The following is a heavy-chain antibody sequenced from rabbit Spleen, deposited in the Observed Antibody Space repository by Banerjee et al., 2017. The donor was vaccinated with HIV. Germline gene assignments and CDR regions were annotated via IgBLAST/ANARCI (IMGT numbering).Heavy chain of an antibody. V-gene: IGHV1S40*01. J-gene: IGHJ6*01. CDR1: GVSLNDKDV. CDR2: INIVTGKS. D-gene: IGHD1-1*01. CDR3: ARDTSSSFSSYGMDL. Sequence: QSLEESGGGLVKPEGSLTLTCKASGVSLNDKDVMCWVRQAPGKGLEWIACINIVTGKSVYASWAKGRFTMSRTSSTTVTLQMTSLTVADTATYFCARDTSSSFSSYGMDLWGQGTLVTVS.